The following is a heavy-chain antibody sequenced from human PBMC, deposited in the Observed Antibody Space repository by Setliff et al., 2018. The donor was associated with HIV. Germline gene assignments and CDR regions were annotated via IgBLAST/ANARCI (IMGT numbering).Heavy chain of an antibody. CDR2: LRFDGSNK. V-gene: IGHV3-30*02. J-gene: IGHJ4*02. D-gene: IGHD3-16*01. Sequence: PGGSLRLSCAASGFTFSSYGMHWVRQAPGKGLEWVAFLRFDGSNKSYGDYVTGRFTISRHNAKNSVYLQMHSLRVEDTAVYYCAAVPWGHSSLNMDHWGQGTPVTVSS. CDR1: GFTFSSYG. CDR3: AAVPWGHSSLNMDH.